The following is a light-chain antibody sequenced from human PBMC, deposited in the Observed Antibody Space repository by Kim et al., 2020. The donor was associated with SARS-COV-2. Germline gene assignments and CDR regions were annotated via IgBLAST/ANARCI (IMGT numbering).Light chain of an antibody. CDR3: QVWDSSSDVV. J-gene: IGLJ2*01. CDR2: YDS. CDR1: NIGSKS. Sequence: SYELTQPPSVSVAPGKTARITCGGNNIGSKSVHWYQQKPGQAPVLVIYYDSDRPSGIPERFSGSNSGNTATLTISRVEAGDEADYYCQVWDSSSDVVFDGGTKLTV. V-gene: IGLV3-21*04.